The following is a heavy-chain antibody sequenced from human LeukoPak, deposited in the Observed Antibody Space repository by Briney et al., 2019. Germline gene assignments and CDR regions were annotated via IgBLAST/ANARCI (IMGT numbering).Heavy chain of an antibody. V-gene: IGHV1-46*01. CDR3: ARWYYYDSSGYYYPFDY. Sequence: ASVKVSCKASGYTFTSYYMHWVRQAPGQGLEWMGIINPSGGSTSYAQKFQGRVTMTRDTSTSTVYMELSSLRSEDTAVYYCARWYYYDSSGYYYPFDYWGQGTLVTVSS. CDR2: INPSGGST. CDR1: GYTFTSYY. D-gene: IGHD3-22*01. J-gene: IGHJ4*02.